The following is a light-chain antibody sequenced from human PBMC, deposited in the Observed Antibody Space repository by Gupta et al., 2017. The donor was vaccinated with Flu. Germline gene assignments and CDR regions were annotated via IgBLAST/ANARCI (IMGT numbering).Light chain of an antibody. V-gene: IGKV3-11*01. J-gene: IGKJ4*01. CDR1: QSVSSY. CDR2: DAS. CDR3: QQRSNWPLT. Sequence: EIVLTQSLVTLSLSTGERATLSCRASQSVSSYLAWYQQKPGQAPRLLIYDASNRATGIPARFSGSGSGTDFTLTISSLEPEDFAVYYCQQRSNWPLTFGGGTKVEIK.